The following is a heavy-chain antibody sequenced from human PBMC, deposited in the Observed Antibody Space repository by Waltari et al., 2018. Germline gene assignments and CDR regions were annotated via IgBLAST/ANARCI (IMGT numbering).Heavy chain of an antibody. V-gene: IGHV3-53*04. CDR3: ARDSGPW. Sequence: EVQLVESGGGLVQPGGSLTLSCAASGVTVSTNYMAWVRLPPGKGLEWVSIIDSGGTTYYADSVKGRFTISRDSSKNTVFLQMNSLRPEDTALYYCARDSGPWGGPGTLVTVSS. CDR1: GVTVSTNY. J-gene: IGHJ4*02. D-gene: IGHD1-26*01. CDR2: IDSGGTT.